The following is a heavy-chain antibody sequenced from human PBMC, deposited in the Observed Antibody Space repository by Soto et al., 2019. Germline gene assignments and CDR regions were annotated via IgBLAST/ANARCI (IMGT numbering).Heavy chain of an antibody. CDR1: GGTFSSYA. CDR2: IIPIFGTA. J-gene: IGHJ4*02. D-gene: IGHD1-20*01. V-gene: IGHV1-69*01. Sequence: QVQLVQSGAEVKKPGSSVKVSCKASGGTFSSYAISWVRQAPGQGLEWMGGIIPIFGTANYAQKFQGRVTITADESTSTAYMELSSLRSEDTAVYYCAIDYAAARSYNWNDVYLPDWGQGPLLTPS. CDR3: AIDYAAARSYNWNDVYLPD.